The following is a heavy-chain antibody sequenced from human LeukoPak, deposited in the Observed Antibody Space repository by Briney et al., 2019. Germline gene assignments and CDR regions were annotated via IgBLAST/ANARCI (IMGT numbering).Heavy chain of an antibody. CDR3: ARGINYYDSSGYPY. D-gene: IGHD3-22*01. Sequence: PSETLSLTCTVSGGSISNKYWSWIRQPPGKGLEWIGYIYYSGSTNYNPSLKSRVTISVDTSKNQFSLKLSSVTAADTAVYYCARGINYYDSSGYPYWGQGTLVTVSS. CDR1: GGSISNKY. V-gene: IGHV4-59*01. CDR2: IYYSGST. J-gene: IGHJ4*02.